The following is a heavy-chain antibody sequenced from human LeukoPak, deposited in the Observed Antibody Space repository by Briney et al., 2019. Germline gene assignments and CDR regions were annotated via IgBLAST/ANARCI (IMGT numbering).Heavy chain of an antibody. J-gene: IGHJ4*02. V-gene: IGHV3-30*02. D-gene: IGHD1-1*01. CDR2: IWYDGSNK. CDR1: GFTFSSYS. CDR3: SRDGYNSIDY. Sequence: SGGSLRLSCAASGFTFSSYSMNWVRQAPGKGLEWVAFIWYDGSNKYYADSVKGRFTISRDNSKNTLFLQMNSLRAEDTAVYYCSRDGYNSIDYWGQGTLVTVSS.